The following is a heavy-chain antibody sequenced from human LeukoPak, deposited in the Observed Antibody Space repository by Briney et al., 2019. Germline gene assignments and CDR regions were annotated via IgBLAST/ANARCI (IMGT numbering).Heavy chain of an antibody. J-gene: IGHJ5*02. Sequence: PSETLSLTCSVSGGSISSYYWSWIRQPPGKGLEWIGYIYYSGSTNYNPSLKSRVTISVDTSKNQFSLKLSSVTAADTAVYYCARWTYSSGWSPASDNWFDPWGQGTLVTVSS. V-gene: IGHV4-59*01. D-gene: IGHD6-19*01. CDR2: IYYSGST. CDR3: ARWTYSSGWSPASDNWFDP. CDR1: GGSISSYY.